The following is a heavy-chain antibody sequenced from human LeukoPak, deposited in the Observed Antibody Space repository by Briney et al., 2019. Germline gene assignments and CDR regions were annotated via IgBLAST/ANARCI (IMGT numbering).Heavy chain of an antibody. CDR1: GGSISSDNW. J-gene: IGHJ4*02. D-gene: IGHD6-19*01. Sequence: SSETLSLTCAVSGGSISSDNWWIWVRQPPGKGLEWIGEIYHSGRANYNPSLKSRVNMSVDKSKNQFSLSLSSVNAADTAVYHCARGLYGSDSYWGQGNLVTVSS. CDR2: IYHSGRA. CDR3: ARGLYGSDSY. V-gene: IGHV4-4*02.